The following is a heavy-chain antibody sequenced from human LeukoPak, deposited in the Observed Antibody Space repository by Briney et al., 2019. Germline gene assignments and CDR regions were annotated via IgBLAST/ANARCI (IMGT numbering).Heavy chain of an antibody. CDR3: ASDTYCSSTSCEAFDI. CDR1: GGSISSYY. J-gene: IGHJ3*02. CDR2: IYYSGST. Sequence: SETLSLTCTVSGGSISSYYWSWIRQPAGKGLEWIGSIYYSGSTYYNPSLKSRVTISVDTSKNQFSLKLSSATAADTAVYYCASDTYCSSTSCEAFDIWGQGTMVTVSS. V-gene: IGHV4-59*05. D-gene: IGHD2-2*01.